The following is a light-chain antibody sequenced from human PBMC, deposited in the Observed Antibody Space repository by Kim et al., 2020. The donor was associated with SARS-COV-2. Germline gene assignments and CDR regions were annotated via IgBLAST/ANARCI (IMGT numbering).Light chain of an antibody. V-gene: IGKV1-5*03. CDR3: QQYKSASA. J-gene: IGKJ1*01. Sequence: DIQMTQSPSTLSASVGDRVTITCRASQSIDIWLAWYQQKPGKVPKLLIYKASTLESGVPSRFSGSGSVTEFTLTISSLQPDDFATYYCQQYKSASAFGQGTKVDIK. CDR2: KAS. CDR1: QSIDIW.